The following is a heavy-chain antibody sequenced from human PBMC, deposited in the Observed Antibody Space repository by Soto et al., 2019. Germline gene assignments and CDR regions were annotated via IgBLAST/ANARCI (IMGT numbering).Heavy chain of an antibody. Sequence: TSETLSLTCTVSGGSISSYSWGWIRQPPGKTLEWIGTIYYHGNTYSNPSLKSRVTISVDTSNNQLSLKLRSVTAADTAVYYCARHDGFSSGWIFDYWGHGTLVTVSS. CDR1: GGSISSYS. CDR3: ARHDGFSSGWIFDY. V-gene: IGHV4-39*01. D-gene: IGHD6-19*01. CDR2: IYYHGNT. J-gene: IGHJ4*01.